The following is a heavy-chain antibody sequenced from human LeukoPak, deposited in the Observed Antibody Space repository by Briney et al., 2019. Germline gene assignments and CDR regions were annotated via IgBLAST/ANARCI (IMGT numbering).Heavy chain of an antibody. J-gene: IGHJ5*02. V-gene: IGHV4-30-2*01. CDR1: AGSISSGGYS. D-gene: IGHD6-13*01. CDR2: IYHSGST. CDR3: ARGYSRNWFDP. Sequence: SQTLSLTCAVSAGSISSGGYSWSWIRQPPGKGLVWIGYIYHSGSTYYNPSLKSRVTISVDRSRNQFSLKLSSVTAADTAVYYCARGYSRNWFDPWGQATLVTVSS.